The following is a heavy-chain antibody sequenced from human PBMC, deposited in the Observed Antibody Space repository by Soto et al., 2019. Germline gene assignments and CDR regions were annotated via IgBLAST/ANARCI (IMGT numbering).Heavy chain of an antibody. D-gene: IGHD3-22*01. Sequence: QGQLQESGPGLVTPSQALSLTCTVSGGSFSSGDYYWSWIRQPPGKALEWIGYIYYSGSTYYNPSLKRRVTTSGDTSKNQFPLKLRAVTAADPAVYYCARDSGYYGCSGYYSYYCGMDVWGQGPTVTVSS. V-gene: IGHV4-30-4*01. CDR2: IYYSGST. CDR1: GGSFSSGDYY. CDR3: ARDSGYYGCSGYYSYYCGMDV. J-gene: IGHJ6*02.